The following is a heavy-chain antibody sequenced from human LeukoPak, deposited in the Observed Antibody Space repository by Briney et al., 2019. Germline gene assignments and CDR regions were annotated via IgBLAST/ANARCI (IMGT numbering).Heavy chain of an antibody. J-gene: IGHJ4*02. CDR1: GGTFSSYA. D-gene: IGHD6-13*01. V-gene: IGHV1-69*04. Sequence: SVKVSCKASGGTFSSYAISWVRQAPGQGLEWIGRIIPIFGIANYAQKFQGRVTITADKSTSTAYMELSSLRSEDTAVYYCARGGVGQQLVLDYWGQRTLVTVSS. CDR2: IIPIFGIA. CDR3: ARGGVGQQLVLDY.